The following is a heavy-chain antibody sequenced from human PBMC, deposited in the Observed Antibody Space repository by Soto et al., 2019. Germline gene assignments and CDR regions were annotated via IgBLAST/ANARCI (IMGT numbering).Heavy chain of an antibody. D-gene: IGHD4-17*01. CDR2: IYTSGST. J-gene: IGHJ4*02. CDR1: GGSISSYY. CDR3: ARGGWGMTTVTTFDY. V-gene: IGHV4-4*07. Sequence: QVQLQESGPGLVKPSETLSLTCTVSGGSISSYYWSWIRQPAGKGLEWIGRIYTSGSTNYNPSLKSRVTMSVDTSKNQFSLKLSSVTAADTAVYYYARGGWGMTTVTTFDYWGQGTLVTVSS.